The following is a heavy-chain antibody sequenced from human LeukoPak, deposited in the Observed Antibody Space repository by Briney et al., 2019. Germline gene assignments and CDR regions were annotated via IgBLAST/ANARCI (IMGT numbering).Heavy chain of an antibody. Sequence: GGSLRLSCAASGFTFSSYAMHWVRQAQGKGLEYGAAISSNGGSTYYANSVKGRFTISRDNSKNTLYLQMGSLRAEDMAVYYCARDASYCSSTSCYLGYMDVWGKGTTVTVSS. CDR2: ISSNGGST. CDR1: GFTFSSYA. CDR3: ARDASYCSSTSCYLGYMDV. V-gene: IGHV3-64*01. J-gene: IGHJ6*03. D-gene: IGHD2-2*01.